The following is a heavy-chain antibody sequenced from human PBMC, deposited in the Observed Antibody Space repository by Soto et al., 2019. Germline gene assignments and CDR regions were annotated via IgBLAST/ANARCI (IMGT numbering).Heavy chain of an antibody. Sequence: SGPTLVNPTQTLTLTCTLSGFSLSTSGMRVSWIRRPPGKALEWLARIDWDDDKFYSTSLKTRLTISKDTSKTQVVLTVTNMDPMDTATYYCARYNWNDHYFDYWGQGTLVTVSS. CDR1: GFSLSTSGMR. J-gene: IGHJ4*02. V-gene: IGHV2-70*04. CDR3: ARYNWNDHYFDY. D-gene: IGHD1-1*01. CDR2: IDWDDDK.